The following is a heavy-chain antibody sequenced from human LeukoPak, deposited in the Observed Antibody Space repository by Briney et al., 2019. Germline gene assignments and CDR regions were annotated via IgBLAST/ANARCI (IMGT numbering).Heavy chain of an antibody. CDR1: GGSISSYY. J-gene: IGHJ4*02. CDR3: ARSNHYCSGGSCYSEFDY. V-gene: IGHV4-4*09. CDR2: IYTSGST. D-gene: IGHD2-15*01. Sequence: SETLSLTCTVSGGSISSYYWSWIRQPPGKGLEWIGYIYTSGSTNYNPSLKSRVTISVDTSKNQFSLKLSSVTAADTAVYYCARSNHYCSGGSCYSEFDYWGQGTLVTVPS.